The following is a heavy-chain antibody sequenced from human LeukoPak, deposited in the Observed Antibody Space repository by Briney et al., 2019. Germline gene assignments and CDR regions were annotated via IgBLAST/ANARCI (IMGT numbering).Heavy chain of an antibody. V-gene: IGHV1-69*13. CDR3: ARSLTYYYDSSARSDAFDI. J-gene: IGHJ3*02. CDR2: IIPIFGTA. Sequence: SVKVSCKASGGTFSSYAISWVRQAPGQGLEWMGGIIPIFGTANYAQKFQGRVTITADESTSTAYMELSSLRSEDTAVYYCARSLTYYYDSSARSDAFDIWGQGTMVTVSS. D-gene: IGHD3-22*01. CDR1: GGTFSSYA.